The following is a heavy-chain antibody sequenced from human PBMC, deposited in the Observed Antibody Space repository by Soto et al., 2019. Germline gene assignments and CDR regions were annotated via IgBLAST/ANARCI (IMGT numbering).Heavy chain of an antibody. Sequence: QVQLQQWGAGLLKPSETLSLTCAVYGGSFNGYNWSRIRQPPGKGLEWIGEINHSGSTNHNPSLKSRVTISVDASKNQFCLKLGSVLAADTAVYYCARVFRSSTISSTYGMDVWGQGTTVTVSS. CDR1: GGSFNGYN. J-gene: IGHJ6*02. CDR3: ARVFRSSTISSTYGMDV. CDR2: INHSGST. D-gene: IGHD3-3*01. V-gene: IGHV4-34*01.